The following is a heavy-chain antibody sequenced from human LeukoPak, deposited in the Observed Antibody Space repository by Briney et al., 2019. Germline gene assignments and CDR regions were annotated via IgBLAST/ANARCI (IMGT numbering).Heavy chain of an antibody. V-gene: IGHV1-24*01. J-gene: IGHJ4*02. CDR1: GYTLTELS. CDR3: ATEGKMVRGVYTDY. Sequence: GASVKVSCKVPGYTLTELSMHWVRQAPGKGLEWMGRFDPEDGETIYAQKFQGRVTMTADTSTDTAYMELSRLRSEDTAVYYCATEGKMVRGVYTDYWGQGTLVTVSS. D-gene: IGHD3-10*01. CDR2: FDPEDGET.